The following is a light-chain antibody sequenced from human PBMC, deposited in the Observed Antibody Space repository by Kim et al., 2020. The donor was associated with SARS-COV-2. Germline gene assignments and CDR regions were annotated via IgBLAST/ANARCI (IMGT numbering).Light chain of an antibody. Sequence: GTPKEKVTTTCRASRYIGSSLHWYQQKPNQSPKLLIKFDSQSFSGVPSRFSGSGSGTDFTRTIDRLEVEDVATYYCHQSSSLPHSFGQGTKLEI. V-gene: IGKV6-21*01. CDR1: RYIGSS. CDR3: HQSSSLPHS. J-gene: IGKJ2*01. CDR2: FDS.